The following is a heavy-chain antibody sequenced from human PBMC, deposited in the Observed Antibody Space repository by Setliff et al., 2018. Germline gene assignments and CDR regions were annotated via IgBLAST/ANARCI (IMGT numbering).Heavy chain of an antibody. CDR2: IDPDGIGK. V-gene: IGHV3-7*01. CDR3: ARDGVYYGMDV. Sequence: PGGSLRLSCAASGFTFNKYWMTWVRQAPGKGLEWVANIDPDGIGKYYIDSVRGRFTISRDNAKNSVFLQLNSLRAEDTAVYYCARDGVYYGMDVWGQGTSVTVSS. J-gene: IGHJ6*02. CDR1: GFTFNKYW.